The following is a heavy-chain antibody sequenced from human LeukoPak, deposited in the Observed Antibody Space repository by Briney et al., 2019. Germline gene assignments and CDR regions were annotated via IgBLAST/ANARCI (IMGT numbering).Heavy chain of an antibody. CDR1: GSSISSYY. CDR3: ARDLGYCTNGVCYKYFDY. V-gene: IGHV4-59*01. Sequence: SETLSLTCTGSGSSISSYYWSWIRHPPGQGIEWIGNIYYSGITNYNPSLKTRVTISVDTSKNQFSLKLSSVTAADTAVYYCARDLGYCTNGVCYKYFDYWGQGTLVIVSS. D-gene: IGHD2-8*01. J-gene: IGHJ4*02. CDR2: IYYSGIT.